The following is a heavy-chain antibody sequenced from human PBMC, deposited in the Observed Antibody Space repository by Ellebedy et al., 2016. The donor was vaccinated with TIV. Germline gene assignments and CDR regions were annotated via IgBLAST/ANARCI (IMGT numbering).Heavy chain of an antibody. CDR1: GFTVSSNY. V-gene: IGHV3-23*01. J-gene: IGHJ6*02. Sequence: GESLKISCAASGFTVSSNYMSWVRQAPGKGLEWVSAISGSGSSTYHADSVKGRFTISSDNSKNTLYLEMKSLRAEDTALYYCAKDQGLWFGDLGGMDVWGQGTTVIVSS. CDR2: ISGSGSST. D-gene: IGHD3-10*01. CDR3: AKDQGLWFGDLGGMDV.